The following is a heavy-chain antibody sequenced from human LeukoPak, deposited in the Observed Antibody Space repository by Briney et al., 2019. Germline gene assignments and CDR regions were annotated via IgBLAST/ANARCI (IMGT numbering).Heavy chain of an antibody. D-gene: IGHD3-9*01. CDR1: GFTFSSYA. CDR2: ISGSGGST. CDR3: AKLHYDILTGYFPDAFDI. J-gene: IGHJ3*02. Sequence: GGSLRLSCAASGFTFSSYAMSWVRQAPGKGLEWVSAISGSGGSTYYADSVKGRFTTSRDNSKNTLYLQMNSLRAEDTAVYYCAKLHYDILTGYFPDAFDIWGQGTMVTVSS. V-gene: IGHV3-23*01.